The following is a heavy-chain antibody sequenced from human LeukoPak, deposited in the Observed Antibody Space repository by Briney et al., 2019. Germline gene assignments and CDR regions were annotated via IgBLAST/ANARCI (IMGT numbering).Heavy chain of an antibody. V-gene: IGHV1-2*02. CDR2: INPNSGGT. CDR3: ARPVDTAYDAFDI. CDR1: GYTFTGYY. Sequence: ASVKVSCKASGYTFTGYYMHWVRQAPGQGLEWMGWINPNSGGTNYAQKFQGRVTMTRDTSISTAYMKLSRLRSDDTAVYYCARPVDTAYDAFDIWGQGTMVTVSS. J-gene: IGHJ3*02. D-gene: IGHD5-18*01.